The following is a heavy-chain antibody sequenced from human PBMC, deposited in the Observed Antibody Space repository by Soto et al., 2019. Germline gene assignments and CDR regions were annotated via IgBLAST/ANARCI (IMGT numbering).Heavy chain of an antibody. J-gene: IGHJ4*02. CDR1: GGTFSSYT. V-gene: IGHV1-69*08. CDR3: AREEYYYGSGAFFDY. CDR2: IIPILGIA. D-gene: IGHD3-10*01. Sequence: QVQLVQSGAEVKKPGSSVKVSCKASGGTFSSYTISWVRQAPGQGLEWMGRIIPILGIANYAQKFQGRGMITADKSTSTSYMELRSLRSEDTAVYYCAREEYYYGSGAFFDYRGQGTLVTVS.